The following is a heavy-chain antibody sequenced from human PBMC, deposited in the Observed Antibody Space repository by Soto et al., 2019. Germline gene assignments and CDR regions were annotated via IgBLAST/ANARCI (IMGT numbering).Heavy chain of an antibody. J-gene: IGHJ6*02. D-gene: IGHD2-2*01. V-gene: IGHV4-61*01. CDR2: IYYSGST. CDR1: GGSVSSGSYY. Sequence: SETLSLTCTVSGGSVSSGSYYWSWIRQPPGKGLEWIGYIYYSGSTNYNPSLKSRVTISVDTSKNQFSLKLSSVTAADTAVYYCATDRGVPPPYGMDVWGQGTTVTVSS. CDR3: ATDRGVPPPYGMDV.